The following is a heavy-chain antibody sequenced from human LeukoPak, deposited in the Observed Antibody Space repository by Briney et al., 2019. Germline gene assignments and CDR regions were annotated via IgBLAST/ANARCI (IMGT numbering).Heavy chain of an antibody. Sequence: GVSLRLSCAASGFNYNLNYMTWVRQAPGRGREGVFFISRGGSAYYADSVKGRFTIYRDNVKNTLLLQMNSLRAEDTAVYFCARAHYYDYSYGMDVWGQGTAVTVSS. D-gene: IGHD3-22*01. J-gene: IGHJ6*02. CDR2: ISRGGSA. CDR3: ARAHYYDYSYGMDV. V-gene: IGHV3-66*01. CDR1: GFNYNLNY.